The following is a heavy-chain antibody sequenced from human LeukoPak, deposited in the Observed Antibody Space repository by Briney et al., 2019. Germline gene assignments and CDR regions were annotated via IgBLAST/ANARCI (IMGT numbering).Heavy chain of an antibody. V-gene: IGHV3-7*03. CDR1: GFTFSNYW. J-gene: IGHJ6*02. CDR2: INRDGSER. Sequence: GGSLRLSCAASGFTFSNYWMTWVRQAPGKGLEWVANINRDGSERYYVDSVKGRFTISRDDAKSSLYLQMNSLRAEDTAVYYRARRNAMDVWGQGTTVIVFS. CDR3: ARRNAMDV.